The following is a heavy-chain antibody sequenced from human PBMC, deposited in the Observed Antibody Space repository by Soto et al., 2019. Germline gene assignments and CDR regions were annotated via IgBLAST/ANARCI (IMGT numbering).Heavy chain of an antibody. Sequence: PGGSLRLSCAASGFAFGHAWMSWVRQAPGKGLEWVGRIKSRPDGGTLDYLAPVKGRFAISRDDSNNMVYLQMNSLKIEDTAVYYCTTDSYSTIIIVRFDYWGQGTLVTVSS. CDR3: TTDSYSTIIIVRFDY. CDR1: GFAFGHAW. D-gene: IGHD3-22*01. J-gene: IGHJ4*02. CDR2: IKSRPDGGTL. V-gene: IGHV3-15*07.